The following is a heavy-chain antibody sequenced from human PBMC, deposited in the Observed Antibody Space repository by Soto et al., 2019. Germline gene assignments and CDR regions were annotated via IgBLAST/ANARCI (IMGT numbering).Heavy chain of an antibody. CDR3: ARDSEARGYYDD. CDR2: IIPIFGTA. D-gene: IGHD3-3*01. J-gene: IGHJ4*02. V-gene: IGHV1-69*13. CDR1: GGTFSSYA. Sequence: SVKVSSKASGGTFSSYALSWVRQAPGQGLEWMGGIIPIFGTANYAQKFQGRVTITADESTSTAYMELSSLRSEDTAVYYCARDSEARGYYDDWGQRTLGTVSS.